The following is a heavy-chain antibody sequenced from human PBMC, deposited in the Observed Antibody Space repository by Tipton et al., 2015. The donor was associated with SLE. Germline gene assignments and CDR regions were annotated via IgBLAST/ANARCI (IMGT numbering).Heavy chain of an antibody. J-gene: IGHJ5*02. CDR1: GGSISSGGYS. CDR3: ARGRGLGAQSWFDP. V-gene: IGHV4-61*08. D-gene: IGHD1-26*01. CDR2: IYYSGST. Sequence: TLSLTCAVSGGSISSGGYSWSWIRQPPGKGLEWIGYIYYSGSTNYNPSLKSRVTISVDTSKNQFSLKLSSVTAADTAVYYCARGRGLGAQSWFDPWGQGTLVTVSS.